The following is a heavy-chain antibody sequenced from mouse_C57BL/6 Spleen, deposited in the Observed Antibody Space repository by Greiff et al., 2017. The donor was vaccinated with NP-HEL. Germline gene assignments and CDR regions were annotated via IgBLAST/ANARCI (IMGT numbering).Heavy chain of an antibody. CDR2: FYPGSGSI. CDR1: GYTFTEYT. J-gene: IGHJ2*01. V-gene: IGHV1-62-2*01. Sequence: VQLQQSGAELVKPGASVKLSCKASGYTFTEYTIHWVKQRSGQGLEWIGWFYPGSGSIRYNEKFKDKATLTADKSSSTDFMELSRLTSEDSVVYFCAKHEKLNYLDYWGQGTTLTVSS. CDR3: AKHEKLNYLDY.